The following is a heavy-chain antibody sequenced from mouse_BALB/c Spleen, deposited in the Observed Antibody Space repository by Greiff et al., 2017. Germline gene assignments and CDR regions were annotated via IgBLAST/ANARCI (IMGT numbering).Heavy chain of an antibody. Sequence: QVQLQQPGAELVMPGASVKMSCKASGYTFTDYWMHWVKQRPGQGLEWIGVIDTSDSYTSYNQKFKGKATLTVDESSSTAYMQLSSLTSEDSAVYYCASSNCGGSCCLAYGGKGTLVTVSA. CDR2: IDTSDSYT. CDR1: GYTFTDYW. J-gene: IGHJ3*01. CDR3: ASSNCGGSCCLAY. V-gene: IGHV1-69*01. D-gene: IGHD1-1*02.